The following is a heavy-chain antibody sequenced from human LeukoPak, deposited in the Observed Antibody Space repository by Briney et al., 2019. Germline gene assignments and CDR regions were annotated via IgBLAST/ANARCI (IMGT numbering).Heavy chain of an antibody. CDR2: INSDGSDT. Sequence: GGSLRLSCAASGFTFRNHWMHWVRQAPGKGLVWVARINSDGSDTSHADSVEGRFTISRDNAKDTLYLQMNSLRVEDTAVYYCARNNWGIDYWGQGTLVTVSS. D-gene: IGHD7-27*01. V-gene: IGHV3-74*01. CDR3: ARNNWGIDY. J-gene: IGHJ4*02. CDR1: GFTFRNHW.